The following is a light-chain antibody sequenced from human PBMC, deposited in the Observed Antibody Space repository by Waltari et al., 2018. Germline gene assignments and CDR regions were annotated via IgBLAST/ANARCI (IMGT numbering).Light chain of an antibody. CDR2: EGS. CDR3: CSYAGSSTVV. J-gene: IGLJ2*01. V-gene: IGLV2-23*01. Sequence: QSALTQPASVSGSPGQSITISCTGTSSDVGSYNLVSWYQQHPGKAPKLMIYEGSKWPSGVSDLFSASKSGNTASLTIAGLQAEDEADYYCCSYAGSSTVVFGGGTKLTVL. CDR1: SSDVGSYNL.